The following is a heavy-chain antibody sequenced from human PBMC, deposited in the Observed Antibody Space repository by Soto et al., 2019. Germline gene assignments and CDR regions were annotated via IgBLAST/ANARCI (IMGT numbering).Heavy chain of an antibody. D-gene: IGHD3-16*01. V-gene: IGHV3-7*01. J-gene: IGHJ3*02. CDR1: GSPVSNTR. CDR3: ARDWNYYGSNAYYDAFDI. Sequence: PXVSLQLTCAVSGSPVSNTRITWVCQAAGQGQERVSNIRLDGGEENHVDSVKGRFTVSRDNANNLLYLQMNSLRAEDTVVYYCARDWNYYGSNAYYDAFDIWGQGTMVTVSS. CDR2: IRLDGGEE.